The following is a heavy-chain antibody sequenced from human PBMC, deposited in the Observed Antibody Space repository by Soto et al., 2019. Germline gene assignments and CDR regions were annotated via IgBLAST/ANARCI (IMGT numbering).Heavy chain of an antibody. Sequence: QVQLVESGGGVVQPGRSLRLSCAASGFTFSNDGMHWVRQAPGKGLEWVAVISFDGNTKYYGDSVNGRFIVSRDNSKNILYVQMNSLRPEDTAVYYCVKSKDLTGNDFKFDHWGQGTLVTVSS. J-gene: IGHJ4*02. CDR1: GFTFSNDG. D-gene: IGHD3-9*01. CDR3: VKSKDLTGNDFKFDH. V-gene: IGHV3-30*18. CDR2: ISFDGNTK.